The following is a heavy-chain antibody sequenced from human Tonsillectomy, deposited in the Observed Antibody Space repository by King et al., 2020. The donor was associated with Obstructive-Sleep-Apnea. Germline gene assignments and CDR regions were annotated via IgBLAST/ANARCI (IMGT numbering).Heavy chain of an antibody. Sequence: VQLQESGPGLVKSSETLSLTCTVSGGSISSYYWSWIRQPPGKGLEWIGYIYYSGTTNYNPSLKSRVTISEDTSKNQFSLKLSSVTAADTAVYYCARTYYYYAMDVWGQGTTVTVSS. V-gene: IGHV4-59*01. CDR3: ARTYYYYAMDV. J-gene: IGHJ6*02. CDR2: IYYSGTT. CDR1: GGSISSYY.